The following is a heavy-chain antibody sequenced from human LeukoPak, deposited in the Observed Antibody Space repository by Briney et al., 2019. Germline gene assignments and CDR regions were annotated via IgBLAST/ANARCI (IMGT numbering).Heavy chain of an antibody. J-gene: IGHJ5*02. Sequence: SQSLSLTCAISVDSVSSNSAAWNWIRQSPSRGLEWLGRTYYRSKWYNDYAVSVKSRITINPDTSKNQLSLQLNSVTPEDTAVYYCARMYYYDSSGYSFDPWGQGALVTVSS. D-gene: IGHD3-22*01. CDR3: ARMYYYDSSGYSFDP. V-gene: IGHV6-1*01. CDR2: TYYRSKWYN. CDR1: VDSVSSNSAA.